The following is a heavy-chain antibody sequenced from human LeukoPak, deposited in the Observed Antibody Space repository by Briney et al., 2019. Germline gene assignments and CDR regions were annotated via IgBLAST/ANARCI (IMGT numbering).Heavy chain of an antibody. V-gene: IGHV4-34*01. Sequence: SETLSLTCAVYGGSFSGYYWSWIRQPPGKGLEWIGEINHSGSTNYNPSLKSRVTISVDTSKNQFSLKLSSVTAADTAVYYCARGTYYYDSIGYWGPTTLTFDYWGQGTLVTVSS. CDR3: ARGTYYYDSIGYWGPTTLTFDY. D-gene: IGHD3-22*01. CDR2: INHSGST. J-gene: IGHJ4*02. CDR1: GGSFSGYY.